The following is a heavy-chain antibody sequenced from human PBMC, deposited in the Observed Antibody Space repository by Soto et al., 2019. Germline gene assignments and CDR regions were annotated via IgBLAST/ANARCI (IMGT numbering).Heavy chain of an antibody. CDR3: ATRSVLEDSSTFDY. CDR1: VGTFSSYA. CDR2: IIPIFGTA. V-gene: IGHV1-69*13. D-gene: IGHD2-2*01. J-gene: IGHJ4*02. Sequence: SVKTACKAPVGTFSSYAMRWVRQDPGQVLEWMGGIIPIFGTANYAQKFQGRVTITADESTSTAYMELSSLRSEDTSVYYCATRSVLEDSSTFDYWGQGSLVTVSS.